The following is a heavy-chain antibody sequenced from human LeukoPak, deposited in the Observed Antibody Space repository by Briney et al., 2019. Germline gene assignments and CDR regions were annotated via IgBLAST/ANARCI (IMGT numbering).Heavy chain of an antibody. D-gene: IGHD6-19*01. CDR2: IYTSGST. CDR1: GGSISSYY. V-gene: IGHV4-4*07. Sequence: PSETLSLTCTVSGGSISSYYWSWIRQPAGEGLEWIGRIYTSGSTNYNPSLKSRVTMSVDTSKNQFSLKLSSVTAADTAVYYCASGLSSGWYNYWGQGTLVTVSS. CDR3: ASGLSSGWYNY. J-gene: IGHJ4*02.